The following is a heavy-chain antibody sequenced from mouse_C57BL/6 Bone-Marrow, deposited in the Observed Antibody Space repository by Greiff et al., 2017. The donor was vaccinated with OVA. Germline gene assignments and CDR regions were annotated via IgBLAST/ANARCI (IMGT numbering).Heavy chain of an antibody. V-gene: IGHV3-6*01. J-gene: IGHJ2*01. Sequence: LVESGPGLVKPSQSLSLTCSVTGYSITSGYYWNWIRQFPGNKLEWMGYISYDGSNNYNPSLKNRISITRDTSKNQFFLKLNSVTTEDTATYYCARELLTGTDYWGQGTTLTVSS. D-gene: IGHD4-1*01. CDR2: ISYDGSN. CDR3: ARELLTGTDY. CDR1: GYSITSGYY.